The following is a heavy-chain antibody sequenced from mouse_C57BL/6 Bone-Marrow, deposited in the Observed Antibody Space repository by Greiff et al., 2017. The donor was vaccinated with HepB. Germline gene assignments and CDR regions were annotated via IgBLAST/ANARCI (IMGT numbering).Heavy chain of an antibody. CDR1: GFTFSSYA. CDR2: ISDGGSYT. D-gene: IGHD1-1*01. J-gene: IGHJ2*01. Sequence: EVKVVESGGGLVKPGGSLKLSCAASGFTFSSYAMSWVRQTPEKRLEWVATISDGGSYTYNPDNVKGRFTISRDNAKNNLYLQMSHLKSEDTAMYYCATPYYGSSYFDYWGQGTTHTVSS. V-gene: IGHV5-4*03. CDR3: ATPYYGSSYFDY.